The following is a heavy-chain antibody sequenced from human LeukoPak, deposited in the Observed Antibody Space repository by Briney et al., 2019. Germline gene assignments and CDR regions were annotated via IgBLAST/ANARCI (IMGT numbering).Heavy chain of an antibody. CDR2: IYYSGRT. D-gene: IGHD3-10*01. J-gene: IGHJ6*03. CDR3: AREEVSYYYGSGSPNYYYYMDV. CDR1: GGSISSNNYY. V-gene: IGHV4-39*02. Sequence: SETLSLTCTVSGGSISSNNYYWGWIRQPPGKGLEWIGSIYYSGRTYYNPSLKSRITISVDTSKNQISLKLSSVTAADTAVYYCAREEVSYYYGSGSPNYYYYMDVWGKGTTVTVSS.